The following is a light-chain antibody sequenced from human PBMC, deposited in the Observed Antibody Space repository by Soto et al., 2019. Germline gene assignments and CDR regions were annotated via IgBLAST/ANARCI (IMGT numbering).Light chain of an antibody. CDR3: SSYGGSDTLI. CDR1: SSDVGGYNC. J-gene: IGLJ2*01. V-gene: IGLV2-8*01. CDR2: EDI. Sequence: QSVLTQPPSASGSPGQSVTISCTGSSSDVGGYNCVSWFQQHPGKAPKLMIFEDIKRPSGVPDRFSASKSGNTASLTVSGLQAEDEADYYCSSYGGSDTLIFGGGTQLTVL.